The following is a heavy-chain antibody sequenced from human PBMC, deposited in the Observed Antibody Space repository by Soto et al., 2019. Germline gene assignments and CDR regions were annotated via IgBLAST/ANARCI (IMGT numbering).Heavy chain of an antibody. D-gene: IGHD5-18*01. CDR1: GGSISSYY. J-gene: IGHJ4*02. V-gene: IGHV4-59*01. CDR3: ARDHPHSYGVYYFDY. Sequence: PSETLSLTCTVSGGSISSYYWSWIRQPPGKGLEWIGYVYSSGSTHYNPSLQSRVTISADTSKNQVSLKVNSVTAADTAVYYCARDHPHSYGVYYFDYWGQGTPLTVSS. CDR2: VYSSGST.